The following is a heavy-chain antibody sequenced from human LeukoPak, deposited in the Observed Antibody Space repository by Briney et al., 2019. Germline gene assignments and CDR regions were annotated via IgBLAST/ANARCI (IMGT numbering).Heavy chain of an antibody. Sequence: GGSLRLSCAASGFTFSSYAMSWVRQPPGKGLEWVSTISGSDSSTYYADSVRGRFTISRDNSKNTVFLQMNSLRVEDSAIYYCAKDQDVYSGSQSWGQGTLVTVSS. CDR1: GFTFSSYA. J-gene: IGHJ4*02. V-gene: IGHV3-23*01. CDR2: ISGSDSST. CDR3: AKDQDVYSGSQS. D-gene: IGHD1-26*01.